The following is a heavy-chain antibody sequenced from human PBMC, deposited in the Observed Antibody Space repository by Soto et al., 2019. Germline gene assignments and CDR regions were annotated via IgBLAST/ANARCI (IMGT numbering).Heavy chain of an antibody. CDR2: ISGSGGST. CDR1: GFTFSSYA. D-gene: IGHD2-15*01. Sequence: GGSLRLSCAASGFTFSSYAMSWVRQAPGKGLVWVSAISGSGGSTYYADSVKGRFTISRDNSKNTLYLQMNSLRAEDTAVYYCGRTDCSGGSCYYYYGMDVWGQGTTVTVSS. J-gene: IGHJ6*02. V-gene: IGHV3-23*01. CDR3: GRTDCSGGSCYYYYGMDV.